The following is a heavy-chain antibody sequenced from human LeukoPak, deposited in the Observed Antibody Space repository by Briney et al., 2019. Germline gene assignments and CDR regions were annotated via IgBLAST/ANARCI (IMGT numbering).Heavy chain of an antibody. CDR3: ARGWEYSSGWYLTDY. CDR1: GYTFTNYY. Sequence: GASVKVSCKASGYTFTNYYMHWVRQAPGQGLEWRGVINPSGGSTSYARKFQGRVTMTRDTSTSTVYMELSSLRSEDTAVYYCARGWEYSSGWYLTDYWGQGTLVTVSS. J-gene: IGHJ4*02. D-gene: IGHD6-19*01. V-gene: IGHV1-46*01. CDR2: INPSGGST.